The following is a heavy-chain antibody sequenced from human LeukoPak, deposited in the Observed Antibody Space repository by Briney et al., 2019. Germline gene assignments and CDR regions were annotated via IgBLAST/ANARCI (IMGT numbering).Heavy chain of an antibody. D-gene: IGHD3-9*01. CDR1: GFTFSSYW. V-gene: IGHV3-7*01. Sequence: PGGSLRLSCAASGFTFSSYWMSWVRQAPGKGLEWVANIKQDGSEKYYVDSVKGRFTISRDNSENTLYLQMNSLKPEDTAVYYFARDPHDILRWANAFDIWGQGTMVTVSS. J-gene: IGHJ3*02. CDR3: ARDPHDILRWANAFDI. CDR2: IKQDGSEK.